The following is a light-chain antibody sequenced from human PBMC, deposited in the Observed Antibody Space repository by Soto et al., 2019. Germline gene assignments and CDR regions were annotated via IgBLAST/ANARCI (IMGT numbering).Light chain of an antibody. CDR1: QSVLYSSNNKNY. CDR2: WAS. V-gene: IGKV4-1*01. CDR3: PQYYRTRT. J-gene: IGKJ1*01. Sequence: DIVMTQSPDSLAVSLGERATINCKSSQSVLYSSNNKNYLAWYQQKPGQPPKLLIYWASTRESGVPDRFSGSASGTDFTLTISSLQAEDAAVYFCPQYYRTRTFGQGTKVEIK.